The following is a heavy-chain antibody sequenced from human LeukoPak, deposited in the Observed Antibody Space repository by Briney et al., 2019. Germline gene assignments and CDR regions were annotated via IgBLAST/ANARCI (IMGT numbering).Heavy chain of an antibody. CDR1: GFTFSRNA. V-gene: IGHV3-30-3*01. CDR2: IAYDGSNM. J-gene: IGHJ4*02. Sequence: PGGSLRLSCAASGFTFSRNAMHWVRQAPGKGLEWVAVIAYDGSNMYYADSVKGRFTISRDNSKNTLYLQMNSLRPEDTAVYYCARDPGGVPAAQYYFDSWGQRTLVTASS. CDR3: ARDPGGVPAAQYYFDS. D-gene: IGHD2-2*01.